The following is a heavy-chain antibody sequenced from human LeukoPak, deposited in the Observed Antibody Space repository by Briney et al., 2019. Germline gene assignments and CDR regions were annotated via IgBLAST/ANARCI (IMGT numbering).Heavy chain of an antibody. Sequence: SETLSLTCTVSGGSISSYYWSWIRQPPGKGLEWIGYIYYSGSTNYNPSLKSRVTISVDTSKNQLSLKLSSVTAADTAVYYCARALAAPFAMFDYWGQGTLVTVSS. CDR2: IYYSGST. CDR3: ARALAAPFAMFDY. CDR1: GGSISSYY. V-gene: IGHV4-59*01. D-gene: IGHD6-6*01. J-gene: IGHJ4*02.